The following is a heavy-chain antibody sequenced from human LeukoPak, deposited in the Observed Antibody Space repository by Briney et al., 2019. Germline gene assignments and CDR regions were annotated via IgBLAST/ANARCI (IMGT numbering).Heavy chain of an antibody. CDR1: GFTFSSYA. CDR2: ISYDGSNK. CDR3: ASGYGSGSPGAFDI. J-gene: IGHJ3*02. V-gene: IGHV3-30*04. Sequence: GGSLRLSCAASGFTFSSYAMHWVRQAPGKGLEGVAVISYDGSNKYYADSVKSRFTISRDNSKNTLYLQMNSLRAEDTAVYYCASGYGSGSPGAFDIWGQGTMVTVSS. D-gene: IGHD3-10*01.